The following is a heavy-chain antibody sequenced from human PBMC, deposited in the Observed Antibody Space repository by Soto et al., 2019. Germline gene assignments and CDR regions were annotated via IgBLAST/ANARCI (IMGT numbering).Heavy chain of an antibody. J-gene: IGHJ4*02. V-gene: IGHV3-23*01. CDR1: GFTFSIYA. Sequence: EVQLLESGGGLVQPGGSLRLSCAAAGFTFSIYAISWVRQAPGKGLEWVSAISGSGGSTYYADSVKGRFTISRDNSKNPLYLQMNSLRADDTAVYYCAKATRGGAATLIRDYWGQGTLVTVSS. CDR2: ISGSGGST. D-gene: IGHD6-13*01. CDR3: AKATRGGAATLIRDY.